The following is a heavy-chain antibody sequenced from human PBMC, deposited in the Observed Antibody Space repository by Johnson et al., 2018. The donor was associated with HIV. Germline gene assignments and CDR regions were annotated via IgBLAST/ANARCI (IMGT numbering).Heavy chain of an antibody. CDR2: ISGSGGST. CDR3: AKGPEGAFDI. J-gene: IGHJ3*02. V-gene: IGHV3-23*04. D-gene: IGHD1-14*01. Sequence: VQLVESGGGLVKPGGSLRLSCAASGFTFNAYGMDWVRQAPGKGLEWVSAISGSGGSTYYADSVKGRFTTSRDNSKNTLYLQMNSLRAEDTAVYYCAKGPEGAFDIWGQGTMVIVSS. CDR1: GFTFNAYG.